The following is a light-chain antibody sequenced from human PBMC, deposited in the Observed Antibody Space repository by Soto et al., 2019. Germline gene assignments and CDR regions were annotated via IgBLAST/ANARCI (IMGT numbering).Light chain of an antibody. J-gene: IGKJ2*01. V-gene: IGKV3-15*01. CDR1: QSVNNN. Sequence: EIVMTQSPTIVSVSPGERATLSCRASQSVNNNLAWYQQKPGQAPRLLISGASTRAPGIAARFSGSGSVTNFTLSISGLQSEDFAVYYCQQYNDWPLYTFGQGTKLEIK. CDR2: GAS. CDR3: QQYNDWPLYT.